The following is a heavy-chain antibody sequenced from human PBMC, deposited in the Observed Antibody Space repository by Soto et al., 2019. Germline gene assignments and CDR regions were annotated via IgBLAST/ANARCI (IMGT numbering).Heavy chain of an antibody. CDR2: VNGGNGQT. CDR1: GYSFPNYA. D-gene: IGHD1-20*01. J-gene: IGHJ3*01. V-gene: IGHV1-3*01. CDR3: AKYKEMYRNAFDV. Sequence: QVQLVQSGAEVKKPGASVKVSCKASGYSFPNYALHWVRQAPGQRLEWMGWVNGGNGQTGYSQNFQGRLTLAKDSSANTVYLELANLTSEDTAIYFCAKYKEMYRNAFDVWGQGTMVTVSS.